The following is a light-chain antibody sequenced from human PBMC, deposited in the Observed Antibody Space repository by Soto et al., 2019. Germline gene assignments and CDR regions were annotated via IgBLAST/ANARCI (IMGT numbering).Light chain of an antibody. CDR1: SSDVGGYNY. CDR3: SSYTSSRWRV. Sequence: QSALTQPASVSGSPGQSITISCTGTSSDVGGYNYVSWYQQHPGKAPKLMIYEVSNRPSGVSNRFSGSKSGNTASLTISGLQAEDEADYYCSSYTSSRWRVFGGGTKLTVL. CDR2: EVS. V-gene: IGLV2-14*01. J-gene: IGLJ3*02.